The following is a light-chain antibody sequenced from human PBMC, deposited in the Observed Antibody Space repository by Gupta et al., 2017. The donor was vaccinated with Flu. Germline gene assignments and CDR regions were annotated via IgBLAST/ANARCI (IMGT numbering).Light chain of an antibody. CDR3: SSYAGSSTHV. J-gene: IGLJ1*01. CDR1: SSDVGNYNL. V-gene: IGLV2-23*02. Sequence: QSALTQPASVSGSPGQSITIFCTGTSSDVGNYNLVSWYQQHTGKAPKLVIYDVTKRPSGISNHFSGSKSGNTASLTISGLQVEDEADYYCSSYAGSSTHVFGTGTKVTVL. CDR2: DVT.